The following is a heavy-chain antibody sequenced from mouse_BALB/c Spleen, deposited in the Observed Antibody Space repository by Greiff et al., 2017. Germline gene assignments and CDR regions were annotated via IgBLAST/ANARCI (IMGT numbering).Heavy chain of an antibody. CDR1: GFNIKDTY. D-gene: IGHD1-2*01. CDR3: ARGSFYKPYAMDY. Sequence: VQLQQSGAELVKPGASVKLSCTASGFNIKDTYMHWVKQRPEQGLEWIGRIDPANGNTKYDPKFQGKATITADTSSNTAYLQLSSLTSEDTAVYYCARGSFYKPYAMDYWGQGTSVTVSS. CDR2: IDPANGNT. V-gene: IGHV14-3*02. J-gene: IGHJ4*01.